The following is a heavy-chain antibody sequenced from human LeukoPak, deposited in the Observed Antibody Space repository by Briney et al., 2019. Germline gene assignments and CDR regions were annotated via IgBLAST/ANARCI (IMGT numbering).Heavy chain of an antibody. J-gene: IGHJ5*02. V-gene: IGHV1-46*01. CDR2: INPSGGST. CDR3: ARDYYDFWSGYYWFDP. D-gene: IGHD3-3*01. Sequence: ASVKVSFKASGYTFTSYYMHWVRQAPGQGLEWMGIINPSGGSTSYAQKFQGRVTMTRDTSTSTVYMELSSLRSEDTAVYYCARDYYDFWSGYYWFDPWGQGTLVTVSS. CDR1: GYTFTSYY.